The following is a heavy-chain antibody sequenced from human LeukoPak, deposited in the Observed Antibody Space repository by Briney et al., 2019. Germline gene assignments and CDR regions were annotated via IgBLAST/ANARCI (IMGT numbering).Heavy chain of an antibody. Sequence: EASVKVSCTASGYTFTGYYMHWVRQAPGQGLEWMGWINPNSGGTNYAQKFQGRVTMTRDTSISTAYMELSRLRSDDTAVYYCARVPPWYYGMDVWGQGTTVTVSS. CDR3: ARVPPWYYGMDV. CDR2: INPNSGGT. J-gene: IGHJ6*02. CDR1: GYTFTGYY. V-gene: IGHV1-2*02.